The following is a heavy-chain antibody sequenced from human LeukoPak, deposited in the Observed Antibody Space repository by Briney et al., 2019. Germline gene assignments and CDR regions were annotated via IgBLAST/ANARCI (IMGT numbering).Heavy chain of an antibody. J-gene: IGHJ5*02. V-gene: IGHV4-34*01. D-gene: IGHD6-19*01. Sequence: SETLSLTCAVYGGSFSGYYWSWIRQPPGKGLEWIGEINHSGSTNYNPSLKSRVTMSVDTSKNQFSLKLSSVTAADTAVYYCARTYSSGWNWFDPWGQGTLVTVSS. CDR3: ARTYSSGWNWFDP. CDR1: GGSFSGYY. CDR2: INHSGST.